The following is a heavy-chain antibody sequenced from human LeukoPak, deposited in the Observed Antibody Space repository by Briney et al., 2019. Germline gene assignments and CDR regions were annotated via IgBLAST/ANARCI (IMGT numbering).Heavy chain of an antibody. CDR2: IIPIFGTA. V-gene: IGHV1-69*06. CDR3: ASSSGSYSNWFDP. J-gene: IGHJ5*02. Sequence: ASVKVSCKASGGTFSSYAISWVRQAPGQGLEWMGGIIPIFGTANYAQKFQGRVTITADKSTSTAYMELSSLRSEDTAVYYCASSSGSYSNWFDPWGQGTLVTVSS. D-gene: IGHD1-26*01. CDR1: GGTFSSYA.